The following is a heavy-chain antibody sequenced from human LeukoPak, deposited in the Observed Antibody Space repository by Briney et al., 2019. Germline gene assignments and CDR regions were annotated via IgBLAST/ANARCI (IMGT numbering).Heavy chain of an antibody. Sequence: SETLSLTCAVYGGSFSGYYWSWIRQPPGKGLEWIGEINHSGSTNYNPSLKSRVTISVDTSKNQFSLKLSSVTAADTAVYYCARGYYDFWSGYLDDVYGFGYWGQGTLVTVSS. J-gene: IGHJ4*02. CDR3: ARGYYDFWSGYLDDVYGFGY. CDR1: GGSFSGYY. V-gene: IGHV4-34*01. D-gene: IGHD3-3*01. CDR2: INHSGST.